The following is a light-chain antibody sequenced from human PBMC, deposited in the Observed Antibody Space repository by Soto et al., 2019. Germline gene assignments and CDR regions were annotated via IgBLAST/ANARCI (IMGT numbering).Light chain of an antibody. CDR3: QQYDNAQHT. J-gene: IGKJ2*01. CDR1: QSVSSNA. V-gene: IGKV3-20*01. CDR2: GAS. Sequence: EIVLTQSPGTLSLSPGERATLSCRASQSVSSNALAWYQQKPGQAPRLLIYGASSRATGITDRFSGSGFGTDFTLTISRLEPEDFAVYYCQQYDNAQHTFGQGTKLELK.